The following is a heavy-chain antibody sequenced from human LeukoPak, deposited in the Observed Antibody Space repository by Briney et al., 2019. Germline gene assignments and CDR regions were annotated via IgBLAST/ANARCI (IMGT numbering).Heavy chain of an antibody. Sequence: GASVKVSCKASGYTFTNYAMHWVRQAPGQRLEWMGWINAGNGNTEYSQKFQGRLTITRDTSASTAYMELSSLRSEDTAVYYCARVYCSSTSCQYYFDYWGQGTLVTVSS. J-gene: IGHJ4*02. V-gene: IGHV1-3*01. CDR1: GYTFTNYA. D-gene: IGHD2-2*01. CDR2: INAGNGNT. CDR3: ARVYCSSTSCQYYFDY.